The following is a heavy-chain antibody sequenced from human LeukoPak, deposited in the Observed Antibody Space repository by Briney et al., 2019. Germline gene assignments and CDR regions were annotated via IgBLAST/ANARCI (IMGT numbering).Heavy chain of an antibody. Sequence: ASVTVSCKASGYTFTDYYMHWVRQAPGQGLEWMGRINPNSGGTSYAQKFQGKVTMTRDTSTNTAYMELSRLRSEDTAIYYCASNPPNTGDFYYWGLGTLVTVSS. V-gene: IGHV1-2*06. J-gene: IGHJ4*02. CDR1: GYTFTDYY. D-gene: IGHD1-1*01. CDR3: ASNPPNTGDFYY. CDR2: INPNSGGT.